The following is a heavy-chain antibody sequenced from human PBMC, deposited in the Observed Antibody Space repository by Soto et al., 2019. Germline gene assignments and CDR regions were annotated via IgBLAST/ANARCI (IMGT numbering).Heavy chain of an antibody. CDR1: GGSFSGYY. V-gene: IGHV4-34*01. CDR2: INHSGGT. D-gene: IGHD6-19*01. Sequence: QVQLQQWGAGLLKPSETLSLTCAVYGGSFSGYYWSWIRQPPGKGLEWIGEINHSGGTNYNPSLKSRVTISVDTSKNQFSLKLSSVTAADTAVYYCARRVPGYSSAKRAFDIWGQGTMVTVSS. CDR3: ARRVPGYSSAKRAFDI. J-gene: IGHJ3*02.